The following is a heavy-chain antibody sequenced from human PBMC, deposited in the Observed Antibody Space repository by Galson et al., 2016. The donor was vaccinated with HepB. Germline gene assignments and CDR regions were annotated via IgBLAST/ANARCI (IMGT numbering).Heavy chain of an antibody. D-gene: IGHD2-2*01. J-gene: IGHJ4*02. CDR3: ARDEKYCSTTRCYQDGTGAPDY. Sequence: SCKASGYSFTSYYIHWVRQAPGQGLEWMGLINPRGGFTSYAKKFQGRVTMTRDTSTSTVSMELSSLRSEDTAVYYCARDEKYCSTTRCYQDGTGAPDYWGQGTLVTVSS. CDR2: INPRGGFT. CDR1: GYSFTSYY. V-gene: IGHV1-46*01.